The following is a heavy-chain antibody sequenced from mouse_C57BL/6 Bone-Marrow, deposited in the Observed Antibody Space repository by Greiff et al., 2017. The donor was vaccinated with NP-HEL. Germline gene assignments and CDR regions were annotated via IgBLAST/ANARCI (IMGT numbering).Heavy chain of an antibody. CDR2: ISNCSGST. CDR1: GFTFSDYY. V-gene: IGHV5-12*01. CDR3: ARRDYYVSSAYYAIDY. Sequence: LLQSGGGLVQPGASLKLSCAASGFTFSDYYMYWVRQTPEKRLEWVAYISNCSGSTNYPHTVKGRSPMSRDNANNTPYMHMTRLKSEDTDMYYCARRDYYVSSAYYAIDYWGKGTSVTVSS. D-gene: IGHD1-1*01. J-gene: IGHJ4*01.